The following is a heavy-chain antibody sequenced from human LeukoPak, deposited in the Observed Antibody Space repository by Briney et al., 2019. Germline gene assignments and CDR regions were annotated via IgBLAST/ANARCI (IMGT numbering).Heavy chain of an antibody. V-gene: IGHV3-30*03. CDR1: GFTFSSYS. Sequence: GGSLRLSCAASGFTFSSYSMNWVRQAPGKGLEWVAVISYDGSNKYYADSVKGRFTISRDNSKNTLYLQMNSLRAEDTAVYYCARDIRASSSWSGGDYWGRGTLVTVSS. D-gene: IGHD6-13*01. CDR2: ISYDGSNK. CDR3: ARDIRASSSWSGGDY. J-gene: IGHJ4*02.